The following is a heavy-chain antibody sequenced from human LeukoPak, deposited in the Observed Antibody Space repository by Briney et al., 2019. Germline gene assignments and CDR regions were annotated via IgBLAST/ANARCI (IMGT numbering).Heavy chain of an antibody. Sequence: SGTLSLTCAVSGDSISSSNWWSWVRQPPGKGLEWIGEINHSGSTNYNPSLKSRVTISVDTSKKQFSLKLSSVTAADTAVYYCARGRLLMWFDPWGQGTLVTVSS. V-gene: IGHV4-4*02. CDR1: GDSISSSNW. CDR3: ARGRLLMWFDP. J-gene: IGHJ5*02. D-gene: IGHD3-16*01. CDR2: INHSGST.